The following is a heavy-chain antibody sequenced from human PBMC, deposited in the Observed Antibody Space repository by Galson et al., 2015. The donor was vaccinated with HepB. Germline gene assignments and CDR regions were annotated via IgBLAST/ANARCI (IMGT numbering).Heavy chain of an antibody. CDR1: GFIFDDYG. Sequence: SLRLSCAASGFIFDDYGMSWVRQSPGKGLEWVSGINKNGGFTAYADSVKGRFTISRDNAKNSLYLQMNSLRADDTALYYCVRGGSWSGYLGLDYYYFYYMDVWGKGTTVTVSS. V-gene: IGHV3-20*04. CDR3: VRGGSWSGYLGLDYYYFYYMDV. J-gene: IGHJ6*03. CDR2: INKNGGFT. D-gene: IGHD3-3*01.